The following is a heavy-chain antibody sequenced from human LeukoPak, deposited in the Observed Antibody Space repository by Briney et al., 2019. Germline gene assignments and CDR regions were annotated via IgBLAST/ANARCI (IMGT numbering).Heavy chain of an antibody. Sequence: SGESPRLSCAASGFIFSSYAMNWVRQAPGKGLEWVSYISGSSSTIYNADSVKGRFTISRDNAKNTLYLKMNSLRDEDTAVYYCARVRFYYDSSVYGFFDCGGHPSTVTVSS. D-gene: IGHD3-22*01. CDR2: ISGSSSTI. V-gene: IGHV3-48*02. J-gene: IGHJ4*01. CDR1: GFIFSSYA. CDR3: ARVRFYYDSSVYGFFDC.